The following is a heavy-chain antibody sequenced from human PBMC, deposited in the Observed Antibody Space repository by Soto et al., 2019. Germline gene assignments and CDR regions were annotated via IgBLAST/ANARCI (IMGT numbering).Heavy chain of an antibody. CDR3: ARSESSGRFGELPYNWFDP. V-gene: IGHV1-69*13. D-gene: IGHD3-10*01. Sequence: GASVKVSCKASGGTFSSYAISWVRQAPGQGLEWMGGIIPIFGTANYAQKFQGRVTITADESTSTAYMELSSLRSEDTAVYYCARSESSGRFGELPYNWFDPWGQGTPVTVSS. CDR1: GGTFSSYA. CDR2: IIPIFGTA. J-gene: IGHJ5*02.